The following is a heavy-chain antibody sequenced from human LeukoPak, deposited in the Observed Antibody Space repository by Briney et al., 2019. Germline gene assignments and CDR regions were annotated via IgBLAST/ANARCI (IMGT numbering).Heavy chain of an antibody. CDR2: LYPGVST. V-gene: IGHV4-4*07. Sequence: SETLSLTCTVSGGPIYSYYWSWIRQTAGKGLEWIGRLYPGVSTDYNPSLKSRVTMSEATSKKQFALKLSAVTAADTAAYYCXXXXXXXXXXXXXXXYMDVXXKGTTVRVSS. J-gene: IGHJ6*03. CDR1: GGPIYSYY. CDR3: XXXXXXXXXXXXXXXYMDV.